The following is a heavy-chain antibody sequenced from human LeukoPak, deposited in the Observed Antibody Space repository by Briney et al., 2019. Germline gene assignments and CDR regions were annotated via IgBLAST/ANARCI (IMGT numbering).Heavy chain of an antibody. J-gene: IGHJ3*02. D-gene: IGHD3-22*01. Sequence: SETLSLTCAVYGGFFSGYYWSWLRQPPGKGLEWLGEIIHSGCTNYNPSLKSRVAISVDTSKTQFSLKLSSVTAADTAVYYCARGKTGDCSGYYHHDAFDIWGRGTMVTVSS. CDR2: IIHSGCT. CDR1: GGFFSGYY. CDR3: ARGKTGDCSGYYHHDAFDI. V-gene: IGHV4-34*01.